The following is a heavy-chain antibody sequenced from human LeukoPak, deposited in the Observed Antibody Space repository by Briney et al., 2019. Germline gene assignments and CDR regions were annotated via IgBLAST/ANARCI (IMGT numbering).Heavy chain of an antibody. CDR3: ARGAAAPVVPANPVTHYNYYMDV. V-gene: IGHV4-34*01. CDR1: GGSFSGYY. J-gene: IGHJ6*03. D-gene: IGHD2-2*01. CDR2: INHSGST. Sequence: SETLSLTCAVYGGSFSGYYWSWIRQPPGKGLEWIGEINHSGSTNYNPSLKSRVTISVDTSKNQFSLKLSSVTAADTAVYYCARGAAAPVVPANPVTHYNYYMDVWGKGTTVTVS.